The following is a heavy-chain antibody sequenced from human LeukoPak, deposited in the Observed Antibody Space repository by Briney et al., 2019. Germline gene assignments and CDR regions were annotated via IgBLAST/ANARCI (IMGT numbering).Heavy chain of an antibody. J-gene: IGHJ4*02. D-gene: IGHD4-17*01. Sequence: ETLSLTCTVSGGSISSSSYYWGWIRQPPGKGLEWIGSIYYSGSTYYNPSLKSRVTISVDTSKNQFSLKLSSVTAADAAVYYCARDRSTGGFDYWGQGTLVTVSS. CDR3: ARDRSTGGFDY. CDR1: GGSISSSSYY. CDR2: IYYSGST. V-gene: IGHV4-39*07.